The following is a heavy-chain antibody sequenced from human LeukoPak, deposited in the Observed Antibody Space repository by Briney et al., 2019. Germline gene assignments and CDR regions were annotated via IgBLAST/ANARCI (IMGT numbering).Heavy chain of an antibody. CDR1: GGSISGYH. D-gene: IGHD4-17*01. V-gene: IGHV4-59*08. CDR3: ARVGVEYGDYLGTFDY. J-gene: IGHJ4*02. Sequence: PSETLSLTCNVSGGSISGYHWSWIRQPPGKGLEWIGYIYYSGSTNYNPSLKSRVTISVDTSKNQFSLKLSSVTAADTAVYYCARVGVEYGDYLGTFDYWGQGTLVTVSS. CDR2: IYYSGST.